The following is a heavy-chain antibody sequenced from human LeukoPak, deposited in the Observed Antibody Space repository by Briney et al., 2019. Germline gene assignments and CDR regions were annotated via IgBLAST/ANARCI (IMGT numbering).Heavy chain of an antibody. J-gene: IGHJ6*03. D-gene: IGHD3-10*01. CDR2: IYTSGST. CDR1: GGSISSYY. CDR3: ARSGGGDNYYGSGSYYLTPGYYYYMDV. V-gene: IGHV4-4*07. Sequence: PSETLSLTCTVSGGSISSYYWSWIRQPAGKGLEWIGRIYTSGSTNYNPSLKSRVTMSVDTSKNQFSLKLSSVTAADTAVYYCARSGGGDNYYGSGSYYLTPGYYYYMDVWGKETTVTISS.